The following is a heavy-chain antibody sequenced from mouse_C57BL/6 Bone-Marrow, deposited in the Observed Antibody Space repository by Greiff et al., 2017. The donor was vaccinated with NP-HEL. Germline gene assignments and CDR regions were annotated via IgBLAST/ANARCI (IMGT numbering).Heavy chain of an antibody. CDR3: ARKRAPAMDY. CDR1: GYTFTDYY. J-gene: IGHJ4*01. D-gene: IGHD3-2*01. Sequence: EVQLQQSGPELVKPGASVKISCKASGYTFTDYYMNWVKQSHGKSLEWIGDINPNNGGTSYNQKFKGKATLTVDKSSSTAYMELRSLTSEDSAVYYCARKRAPAMDYWGQGTSVTVSS. CDR2: INPNNGGT. V-gene: IGHV1-26*01.